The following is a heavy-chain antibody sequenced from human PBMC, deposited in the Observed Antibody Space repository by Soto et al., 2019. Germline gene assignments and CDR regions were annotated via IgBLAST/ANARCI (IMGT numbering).Heavy chain of an antibody. D-gene: IGHD3-22*01. Sequence: QVQLVQSGAEVKKPGSSVKVSCKASGGTFSSYAISWVRQAPGQGLEWMGGIIPIFGTANYAQKFQGRVTITADETARTAYMELSMLRCEDTAVYYCARETMIVVVISPNAFDIWGQGTMVTFSS. J-gene: IGHJ3*02. CDR2: IIPIFGTA. CDR3: ARETMIVVVISPNAFDI. V-gene: IGHV1-69*12. CDR1: GGTFSSYA.